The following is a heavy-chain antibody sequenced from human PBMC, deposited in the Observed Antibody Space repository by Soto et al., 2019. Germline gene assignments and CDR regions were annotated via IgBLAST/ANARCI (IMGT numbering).Heavy chain of an antibody. Sequence: SETLSLTFTVSGGSISSYYWSWIRQSPGKGLEWIGYMYYSGSTNYNPSLKSRVTISIDTSRNQFSLKLSSVTAADTAVYYCARGTFGVVKDWGQGTLVNVSS. V-gene: IGHV4-59*01. CDR1: GGSISSYY. J-gene: IGHJ4*02. CDR2: MYYSGST. CDR3: ARGTFGVVKD. D-gene: IGHD3-3*01.